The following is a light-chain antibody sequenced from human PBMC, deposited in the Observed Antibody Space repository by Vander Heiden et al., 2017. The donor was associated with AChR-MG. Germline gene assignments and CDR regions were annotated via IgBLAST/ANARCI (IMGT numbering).Light chain of an antibody. CDR2: KAS. CDR1: HPISHW. CDR3: QQYHSYPLT. Sequence: TVTIPCRASHPISHWLAWYQQKPGKAPKLLIYKASTLGSGVPSRFSASESGTEFTLTISSLQPDDIAAYYCQQYHSYPLTFGGGTRVEIK. J-gene: IGKJ4*01. V-gene: IGKV1-5*03.